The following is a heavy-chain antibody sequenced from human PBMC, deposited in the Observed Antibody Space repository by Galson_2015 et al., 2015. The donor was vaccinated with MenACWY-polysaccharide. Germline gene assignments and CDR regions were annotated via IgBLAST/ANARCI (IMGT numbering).Heavy chain of an antibody. D-gene: IGHD6-19*01. V-gene: IGHV3-23*01. CDR3: VKAHENSGWNRGPGY. CDR1: GFTFSTYT. CDR2: ISIDGRNT. Sequence: SLRLSCAASGFTFSTYTMNWLRQAPGKGLEWVTVISIDGRNTYYADPVKGRFTISRDNSKNSLFLQMNVLTAEDTALYYCVKAHENSGWNRGPGYWGQGTLVTVSS. J-gene: IGHJ4*02.